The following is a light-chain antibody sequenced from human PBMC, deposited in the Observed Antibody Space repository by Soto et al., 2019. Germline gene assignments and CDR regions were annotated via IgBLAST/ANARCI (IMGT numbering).Light chain of an antibody. V-gene: IGKV1-17*01. Sequence: DIQMTHSPSSLSASVGSRFTITCRASQGIRNDLGWYKQKPGKAPKRLIYAASSLQSGVPSRLSGSGSGTEFTLTIRSMKSEDFAVYFCQQYNTWPSFGHGTRLEI. CDR3: QQYNTWPS. CDR1: QGIRND. J-gene: IGKJ5*01. CDR2: AAS.